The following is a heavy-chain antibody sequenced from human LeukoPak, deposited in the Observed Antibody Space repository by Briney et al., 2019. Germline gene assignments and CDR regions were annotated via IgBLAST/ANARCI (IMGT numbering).Heavy chain of an antibody. CDR3: ARASPGGLLDY. Sequence: SETLSLTFTVSGGSISSYYWSWIRQPPGKGLEWIGYIYYSGSTNYNPSLKSRVTISVDTSKNQFSLKLSSVTAADTAVYYCARASPGGLLDYWGQGTLVTVSS. CDR1: GGSISSYY. J-gene: IGHJ4*02. D-gene: IGHD3-10*01. V-gene: IGHV4-59*01. CDR2: IYYSGST.